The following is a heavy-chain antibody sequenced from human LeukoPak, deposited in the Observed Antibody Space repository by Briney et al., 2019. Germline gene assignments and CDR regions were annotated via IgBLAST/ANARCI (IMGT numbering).Heavy chain of an antibody. V-gene: IGHV4-59*01. D-gene: IGHD6-6*01. J-gene: IGHJ6*02. Sequence: SETLSLTCTVSGGSISSYYWSWIRQPPGKGPEWIGYIYYSGSTNYNPSLKSRVTISVDTSKNQFSLKLSSVTAADTAVYYCARTFISSSLYYYYGMDVWGQGTTVTVSS. CDR1: GGSISSYY. CDR3: ARTFISSSLYYYYGMDV. CDR2: IYYSGST.